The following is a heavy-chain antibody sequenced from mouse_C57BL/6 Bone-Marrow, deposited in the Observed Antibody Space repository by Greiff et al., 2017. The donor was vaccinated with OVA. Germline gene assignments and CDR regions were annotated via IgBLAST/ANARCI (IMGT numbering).Heavy chain of an antibody. Sequence: VQLKQSGPELVKPGASVKISCKASGYSFTGYYMNWVKQSPEKSLEWIGEINPSTGGTTYNQKFKAKATLTVDKSSSTAYMQLKSLTSDDAAVFYCARGGTGPFAYWGQGTLVTVSA. V-gene: IGHV1-42*01. CDR1: GYSFTGYY. CDR3: ARGGTGPFAY. J-gene: IGHJ3*01. CDR2: INPSTGGT. D-gene: IGHD1-1*02.